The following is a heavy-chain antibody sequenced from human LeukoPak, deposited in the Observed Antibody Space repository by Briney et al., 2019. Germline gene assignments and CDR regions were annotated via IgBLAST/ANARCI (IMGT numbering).Heavy chain of an antibody. J-gene: IGHJ4*02. Sequence: GMSLRLSCAASGFAFSSCGIHWVRQAPGKGLEWVALISEDGSIKFYADSVKGRFTISRDNAKNSLYLQMNSLTAEDTAVYYCARDFFDSSGHYYDAYWGQGTLVTVSS. CDR1: GFAFSSCG. V-gene: IGHV3-30*03. CDR2: ISEDGSIK. D-gene: IGHD6-19*01. CDR3: ARDFFDSSGHYYDAY.